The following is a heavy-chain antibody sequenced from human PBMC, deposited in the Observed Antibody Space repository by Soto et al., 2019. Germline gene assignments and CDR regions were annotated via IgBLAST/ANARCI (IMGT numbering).Heavy chain of an antibody. CDR2: IWYNGSKK. J-gene: IGHJ6*02. Sequence: QVHLVESGGGVVQPGRSLRLSCAASGFTFSSYGMLWVRQAPGKGLEWVAVIWYNGSKKYYGESVKGRFTIFRDNSENTLHLEISSLRAEDTAVYYCARQLAVPYAAYAMDVWGQGTTVTVSS. D-gene: IGHD2-15*01. CDR1: GFTFSSYG. V-gene: IGHV3-33*03. CDR3: ARQLAVPYAAYAMDV.